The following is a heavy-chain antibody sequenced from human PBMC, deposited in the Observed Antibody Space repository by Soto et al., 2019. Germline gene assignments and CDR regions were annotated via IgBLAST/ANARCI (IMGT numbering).Heavy chain of an antibody. J-gene: IGHJ4*02. V-gene: IGHV1-69*01. CDR3: ARESYCTNGVCPGPFDY. CDR2: IIPIFGTA. D-gene: IGHD2-8*01. Sequence: QVQLVQSGAEVKKPGSSVKVSCKASGGTFSSYAISWVRQAPGQGLEWMGGIIPIFGTANYAQKFQGRVTITADESPSTAYMELSSLRSEDTAVYYCARESYCTNGVCPGPFDYWGQGTLVTVSS. CDR1: GGTFSSYA.